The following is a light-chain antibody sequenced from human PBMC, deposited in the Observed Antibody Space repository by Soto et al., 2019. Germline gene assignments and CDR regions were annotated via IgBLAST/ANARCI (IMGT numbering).Light chain of an antibody. CDR1: NSDVGGYNY. CDR2: DVS. V-gene: IGLV2-14*01. Sequence: QSVLTQPASVSGSPGQSITISCTGTNSDVGGYNYVSWYQQHPGKAPKLIIYDVSNRPSGVSNRFSGSKSGNTASLTISGLQAEDEGAYYCSSDTSSSTVVFGGGTQLTVL. CDR3: SSDTSSSTVV. J-gene: IGLJ2*01.